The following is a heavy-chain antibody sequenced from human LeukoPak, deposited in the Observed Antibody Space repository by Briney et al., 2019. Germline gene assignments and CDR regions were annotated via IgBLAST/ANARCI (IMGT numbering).Heavy chain of an antibody. J-gene: IGHJ4*02. CDR2: ISLTGQT. V-gene: IGHV4/OR15-8*02. CDR3: SRESGAFCPFGY. Sequence: PSETLSLTCGVSGGSISGTNWWCWVRQPPGQGLEWIGEISLTGQTNYNPSLNARVTISLHKSSNQLSLTLPSVTAADTATYYCSRESGAFCPFGYWGQGTLVIVSS. D-gene: IGHD1-26*01. CDR1: GGSISGTNW.